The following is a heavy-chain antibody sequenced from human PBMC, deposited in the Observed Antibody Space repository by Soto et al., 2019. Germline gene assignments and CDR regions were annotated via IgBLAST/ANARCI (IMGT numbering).Heavy chain of an antibody. CDR3: ASGTLWFGELLYIDY. D-gene: IGHD3-10*01. V-gene: IGHV4-4*07. Sequence: PSETLSLTCTVSGGSISSYYWSWIRQPAGKGLEWIGRIYTIGSTNYNPSLTSRVTMSVDTSKNQFSLKLCSVTTADTAVYYCASGTLWFGELLYIDYWGQGTLVTVSS. CDR1: GGSISSYY. CDR2: IYTIGST. J-gene: IGHJ4*02.